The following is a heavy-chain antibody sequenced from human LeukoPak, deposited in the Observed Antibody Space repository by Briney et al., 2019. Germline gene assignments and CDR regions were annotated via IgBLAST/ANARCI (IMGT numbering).Heavy chain of an antibody. J-gene: IGHJ4*02. CDR2: IWYDGSNK. D-gene: IGHD5-18*01. Sequence: GGSLRLSCAASGFTFSSYGMHWVRQAPGQGLEWVAVIWYDGSNKYYADSVKGRFTISRDNSKNTLYLQMNTLRAEDTAVYYCARDYRGYSYGLDSEYWGQGTLVTVSS. CDR1: GFTFSSYG. CDR3: ARDYRGYSYGLDSEY. V-gene: IGHV3-33*01.